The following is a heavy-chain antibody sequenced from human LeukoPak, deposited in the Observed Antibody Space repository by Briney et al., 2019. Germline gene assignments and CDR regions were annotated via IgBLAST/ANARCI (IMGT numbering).Heavy chain of an antibody. CDR3: ARLFRLRGYAFDI. J-gene: IGHJ3*02. D-gene: IGHD5-12*01. V-gene: IGHV4-30-2*01. CDR1: GGSISSGGSS. Sequence: SETLSLTCAVSGGSISSGGSSWSWIRQPPGKGLEWIGYIYHSGSTYYNPSLKSRVTISVDRTKNQFCLKLSSVTAADTAVYYRARLFRLRGYAFDIWGQGTIVTVSS. CDR2: IYHSGST.